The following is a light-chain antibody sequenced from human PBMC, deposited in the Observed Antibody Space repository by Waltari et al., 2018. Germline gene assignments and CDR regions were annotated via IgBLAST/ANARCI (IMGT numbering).Light chain of an antibody. CDR1: QSVNKY. Sequence: SCRAIQSVNKYLAWYQQKPGQAPRLLIYDASIRATGIPDRFSGSGWGTDFSLTISSLEPEDFAVYYCQKYGTLPATFGQGSKVQ. CDR2: DAS. J-gene: IGKJ1*01. CDR3: QKYGTLPAT. V-gene: IGKV3-20*01.